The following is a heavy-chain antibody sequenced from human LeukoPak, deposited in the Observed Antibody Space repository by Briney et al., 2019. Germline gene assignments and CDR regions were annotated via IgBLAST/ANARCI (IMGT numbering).Heavy chain of an antibody. J-gene: IGHJ4*02. CDR2: INPNSGGT. CDR1: GYTFTGYY. D-gene: IGHD4-23*01. V-gene: IGHV1-2*02. CDR3: AREGGNSYSAVDY. Sequence: ASVKVSCKASGYTFTGYYMHWVRQAPGQGLEWMGWINPNSGGTNYAQQFQGRVTMTRDTSISTAYMELSRLRSDDTAVYYCAREGGNSYSAVDYWGQGTLVTVSS.